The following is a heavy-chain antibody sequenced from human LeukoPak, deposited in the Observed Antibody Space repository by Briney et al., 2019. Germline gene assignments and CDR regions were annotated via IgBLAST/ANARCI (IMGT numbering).Heavy chain of an antibody. CDR1: GFTFSNYA. V-gene: IGHV3-30-3*01. CDR2: ISFDETNK. J-gene: IGHJ4*02. D-gene: IGHD3-10*01. Sequence: GGSLRLSCAAPGFTFSNYAMRWVRQAPGKGLEWVAVISFDETNKYYANSVKGRFTFTIDNSKNTLYLQMNSLRAEDTALYYCARDMYDNGWPGFDYWGQGTLVTVSS. CDR3: ARDMYDNGWPGFDY.